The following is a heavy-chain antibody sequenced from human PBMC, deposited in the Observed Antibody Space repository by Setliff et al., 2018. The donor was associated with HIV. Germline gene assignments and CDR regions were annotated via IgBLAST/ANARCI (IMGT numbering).Heavy chain of an antibody. D-gene: IGHD6-13*01. CDR3: ARVIVVTGTDYFDY. CDR1: GLTVSSNY. J-gene: IGHJ4*02. V-gene: IGHV3-53*01. CDR2: IYSDGSA. Sequence: GGSLRLSCAASGLTVSSNYMSWVRQAPGKGLEWVSIIYSDGSAYYADSVQGRFSISRDSSKNTLYLQMNSLRAEDTAVYYCARVIVVTGTDYFDYWGQGTLVTVSS.